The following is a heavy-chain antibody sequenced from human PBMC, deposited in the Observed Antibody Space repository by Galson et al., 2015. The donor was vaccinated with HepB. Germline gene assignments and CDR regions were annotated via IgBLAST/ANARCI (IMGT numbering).Heavy chain of an antibody. J-gene: IGHJ5*02. CDR1: GYTFTSYG. V-gene: IGHV1-18*04. Sequence: SVKVSCKASGYTFTSYGISWVRQAPGQGLEWMGWISAYNGNTNYAQKLQGRVTMTTDTSTSTAYMELRSLRSDDTAVYYCARVTSDYYGSGSYYNWFDPWGQGTLVTVSS. CDR2: ISAYNGNT. D-gene: IGHD3-10*01. CDR3: ARVTSDYYGSGSYYNWFDP.